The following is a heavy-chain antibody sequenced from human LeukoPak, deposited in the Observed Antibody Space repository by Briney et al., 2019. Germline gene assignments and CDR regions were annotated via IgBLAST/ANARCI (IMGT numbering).Heavy chain of an antibody. CDR2: FDPEDGET. Sequence: ASVKVTCKVSGYTLTELSMHWVRQAPGKGLEWMGGFDPEDGETIYAQKFLGRVTMTEDTSTDTAYMELSSLRSEDTAVYYCATAWEPAAFVDYWGQGTLVTVSS. J-gene: IGHJ4*02. CDR1: GYTLTELS. CDR3: ATAWEPAAFVDY. V-gene: IGHV1-24*01. D-gene: IGHD1-26*01.